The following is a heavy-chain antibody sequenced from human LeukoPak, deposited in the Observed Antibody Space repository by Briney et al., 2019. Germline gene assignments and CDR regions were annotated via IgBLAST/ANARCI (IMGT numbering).Heavy chain of an antibody. Sequence: ASVKVSCKASGYSFTDYYVHWVRQAPGQGLEWMGWINPDSGVTKYAQEFQGRVTMTRDTSFSTAYMELSRLRSDDTAVYYCARGQYNYGRDWFDPWGQGTLVTVSS. V-gene: IGHV1-2*02. CDR2: INPDSGVT. D-gene: IGHD5-24*01. CDR3: ARGQYNYGRDWFDP. J-gene: IGHJ5*02. CDR1: GYSFTDYY.